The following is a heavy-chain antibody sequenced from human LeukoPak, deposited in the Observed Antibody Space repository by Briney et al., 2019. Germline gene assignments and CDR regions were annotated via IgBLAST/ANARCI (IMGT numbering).Heavy chain of an antibody. CDR2: INPNSGGT. V-gene: IGHV1-2*06. Sequence: ASVKVSCKTSGYTFTDSYIHWVRQAPGQGLEWMGRINPNSGGTNYAQKFQGRVTMTRDTSISTAYMELSRLRSDDTAVYYCARYCSSTSCQDAFDIWGQGTMVTVSS. CDR3: ARYCSSTSCQDAFDI. D-gene: IGHD2-2*01. CDR1: GYTFTDSY. J-gene: IGHJ3*02.